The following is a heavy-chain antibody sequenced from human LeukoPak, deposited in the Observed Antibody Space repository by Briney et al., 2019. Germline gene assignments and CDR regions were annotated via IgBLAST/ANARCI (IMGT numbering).Heavy chain of an antibody. CDR3: ARDQGVAGFMDV. CDR2: INPSDGST. V-gene: IGHV1-46*01. CDR1: GYIFTTYY. D-gene: IGHD6-19*01. J-gene: IGHJ6*02. Sequence: ASVKVSCKASGYIFTTYYMHWVRQAPRQGLEWMGVINPSDGSTNYAQRFQGRVTFTSDTSATVVYMDLSSLRSEDTAEYYCARDQGVAGFMDVWGQGTTVTVSS.